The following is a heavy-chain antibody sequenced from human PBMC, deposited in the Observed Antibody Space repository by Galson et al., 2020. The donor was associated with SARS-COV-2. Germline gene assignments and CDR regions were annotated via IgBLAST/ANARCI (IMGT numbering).Heavy chain of an antibody. CDR2: TATVNCDM. D-gene: IGHD6-19*01. CDR1: SDTFYSYG. CDR3: AFSDGWSSGGKSDLLYA. V-gene: IGHV1-18*04. J-gene: IGHJ6*02. Sequence: ASVTVSCKALSDTFYSYGTNWVRQAPGQGLAWMGWTATVNCDMEYAEKFHDRVTFTTDTGTGTAFMELRSLTSDDTAVYFWAFSDGWSSGGKSDLLYACGQGPTVTV.